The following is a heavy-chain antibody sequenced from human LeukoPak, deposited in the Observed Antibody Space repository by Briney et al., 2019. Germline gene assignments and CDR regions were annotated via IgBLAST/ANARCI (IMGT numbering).Heavy chain of an antibody. CDR1: GFTMSTYE. J-gene: IGHJ3*01. V-gene: IGHV3-48*03. CDR2: MNSGGTTM. CDR3: ARAGVKVLVTYDALDL. Sequence: GGSLRLSCAASGFTMSTYEMNWVRQAPGKGLEWVSYMNSGGTTMYYADSVKGRFIISRDNGKNSLYLQMSSLRAEDTAVYYCARAGVKVLVTYDALDLWGQGTLVTVSS. D-gene: IGHD5-18*01.